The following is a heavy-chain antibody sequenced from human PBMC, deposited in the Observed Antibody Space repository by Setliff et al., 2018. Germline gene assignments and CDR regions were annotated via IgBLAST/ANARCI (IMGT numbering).Heavy chain of an antibody. Sequence: GGSLRLSCAAPGFTFSSYSMNWVRQAPGKGLEWVSHINSDGSSTSYADSVKGRFTISRDSSRNTLYLQMSSLRPEDTALYYCARSTETFSGEDFYFFYYMDVWGKGTTVTVSS. V-gene: IGHV3-74*01. CDR2: INSDGSST. CDR1: GFTFSSYS. CDR3: ARSTETFSGEDFYFFYYMDV. J-gene: IGHJ6*03. D-gene: IGHD4-4*01.